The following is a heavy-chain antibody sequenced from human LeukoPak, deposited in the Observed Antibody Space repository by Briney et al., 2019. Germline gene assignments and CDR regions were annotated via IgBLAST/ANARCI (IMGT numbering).Heavy chain of an antibody. D-gene: IGHD1-26*01. V-gene: IGHV4-59*08. CDR2: IYYSGST. J-gene: IGHJ4*02. Sequence: SETLSLTCTVSGGSLSSYYWSWIRQPPGKGLEWIGYIYYSGSTNYNPSLKSRVTISVDTSKNQFSLKLSSVTAADTAVYYCARGFSGSYPFDYWGQGTLVTVSS. CDR3: ARGFSGSYPFDY. CDR1: GGSLSSYY.